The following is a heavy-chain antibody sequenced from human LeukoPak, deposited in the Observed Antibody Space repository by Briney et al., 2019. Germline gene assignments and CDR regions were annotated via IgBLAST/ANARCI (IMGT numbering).Heavy chain of an antibody. D-gene: IGHD2-15*01. Sequence: GGSLRLSCAASGFTFSSYAMNWVRQAPGKGLEWVSSISSSSGYIFYADSVKGRFTISRDNSKNTLYLQMNSLRAEDTAVYYCAKDRKGGGDYWGQGTLVTVSS. CDR1: GFTFSSYA. V-gene: IGHV3-21*01. J-gene: IGHJ4*02. CDR3: AKDRKGGGDY. CDR2: ISSSSGYI.